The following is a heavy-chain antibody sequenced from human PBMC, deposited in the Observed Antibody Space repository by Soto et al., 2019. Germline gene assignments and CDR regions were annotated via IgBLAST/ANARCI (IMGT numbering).Heavy chain of an antibody. Sequence: GGSLRLSCAASGFTFSSYGMHWVRQAPGKGLERVAVIWYDGSNKYYADSVKGRFTISRDNSKNTLYLQMNSLRAEDTAVYYCARTADDYYGSGSYFEVYYFDYWGQGTLVTVSS. CDR2: IWYDGSNK. CDR3: ARTADDYYGSGSYFEVYYFDY. D-gene: IGHD3-10*01. V-gene: IGHV3-33*01. CDR1: GFTFSSYG. J-gene: IGHJ4*02.